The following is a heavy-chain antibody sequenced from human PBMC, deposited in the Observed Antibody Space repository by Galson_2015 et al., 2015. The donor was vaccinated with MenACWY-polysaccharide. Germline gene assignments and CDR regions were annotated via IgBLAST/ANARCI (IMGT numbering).Heavy chain of an antibody. CDR3: ARDPETYYYDSSGYYSDY. CDR1: GYTFTGYY. V-gene: IGHV1-2*02. J-gene: IGHJ4*02. Sequence: SVKVSCKASGYTFTGYYMHWVRQAPGQGLEWMGWISPNRGGTNYAQKFQGRVTMTRDTSISTTYMELSRLRSDDTAVYYCARDPETYYYDSSGYYSDYWGQGTLVTVSS. CDR2: ISPNRGGT. D-gene: IGHD3-22*01.